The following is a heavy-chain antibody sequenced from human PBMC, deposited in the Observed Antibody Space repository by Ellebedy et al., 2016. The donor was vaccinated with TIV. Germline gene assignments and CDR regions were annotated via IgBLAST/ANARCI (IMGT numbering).Heavy chain of an antibody. V-gene: IGHV4-39*01. Sequence: SETLSLXXTVSGDSISNSSNFWGWHRQPPGKGLEWFGIIYYSGSTYYNPSLNSRVSISVDTSKNQFSLQLSSVTAADTAVYYCARPLRSTVTTSIYFDYWGQGTLVTVSS. CDR3: ARPLRSTVTTSIYFDY. D-gene: IGHD4-17*01. CDR2: IYYSGST. J-gene: IGHJ4*02. CDR1: GDSISNSSNF.